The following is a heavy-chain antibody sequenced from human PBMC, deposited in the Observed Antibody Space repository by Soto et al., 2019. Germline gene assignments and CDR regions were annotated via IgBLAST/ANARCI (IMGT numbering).Heavy chain of an antibody. CDR2: INSDGSST. J-gene: IGHJ4*02. D-gene: IGHD3-3*01. V-gene: IGHV3-74*01. CDR3: ARVTPKLKSDYDFWSGYYTGYFDY. Sequence: PGVSLRLSCAASGFTFSSYWMHWVRQAPGNGLVWFSRINSDGSSTSYADSVKGRFTISRDNAKNTLYLQMNSLRAEDTAVYYCARVTPKLKSDYDFWSGYYTGYFDYWGQGTLVTVSS. CDR1: GFTFSSYW.